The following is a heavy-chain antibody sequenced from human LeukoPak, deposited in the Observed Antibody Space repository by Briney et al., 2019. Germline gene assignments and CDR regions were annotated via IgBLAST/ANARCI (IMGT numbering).Heavy chain of an antibody. CDR2: IYYSGST. J-gene: IGHJ5*02. CDR1: GGSISSYY. CDR3: ARDQGDLRFDP. V-gene: IGHV4-59*01. D-gene: IGHD1-26*01. Sequence: SETLSLTCTVSGGSISSYYWSWIRQPPGKGLEWIGYIYYSGSTNYNPSLKSRVTISVDTSKNQFSLKLSSVTAADTAVYYCARDQGDLRFDPWGQGTLVTVSS.